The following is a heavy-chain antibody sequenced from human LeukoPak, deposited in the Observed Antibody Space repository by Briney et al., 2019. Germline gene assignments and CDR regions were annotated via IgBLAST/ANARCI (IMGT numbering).Heavy chain of an antibody. Sequence: GGSLRLSCAASELMFSSYAMSWVRQAPGKGLEWVSGISDDSGSTYYADSVRGRFTISRDNSKNPLYLQMNSLRVEDTAIYYCAKDQYSSGWYFDYWGQGTLVTVSS. V-gene: IGHV3-23*01. CDR2: ISDDSGST. J-gene: IGHJ4*02. D-gene: IGHD6-19*01. CDR1: ELMFSSYA. CDR3: AKDQYSSGWYFDY.